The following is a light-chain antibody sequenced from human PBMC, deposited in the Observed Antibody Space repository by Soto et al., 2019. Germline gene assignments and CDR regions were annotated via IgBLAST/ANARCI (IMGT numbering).Light chain of an antibody. V-gene: IGLV2-14*03. CDR1: SSDVGGYNY. Sequence: LTQPASVSGSPGQSITISCAGTSSDVGGYNYVSWYQQHPGKAPQLIISDVSSRPSGVSNRVSGSRAGNTASLTISGLQAEYEAHYYCSSYIFSSTYVFGPGTKVPV. CDR3: SSYIFSSTYV. CDR2: DVS. J-gene: IGLJ1*01.